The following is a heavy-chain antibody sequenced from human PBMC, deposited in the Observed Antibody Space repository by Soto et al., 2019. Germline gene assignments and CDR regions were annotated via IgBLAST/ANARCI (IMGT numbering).Heavy chain of an antibody. CDR3: ARCSRTAAGTTATFGY. D-gene: IGHD6-13*01. V-gene: IGHV4-4*02. J-gene: IGHJ4*02. CDR2: IYHSGST. CDR1: GGSISSSNW. Sequence: QVQLQESGPGLVKPSGTLSLTCAVSGGSISSSNWWSWVRQPPGKGLEWIGEIYHSGSTNYNPSLKSRGTISVDKSKNQFSLKLSSVTAADTAVYYCARCSRTAAGTTATFGYWGQGTLVTVSS.